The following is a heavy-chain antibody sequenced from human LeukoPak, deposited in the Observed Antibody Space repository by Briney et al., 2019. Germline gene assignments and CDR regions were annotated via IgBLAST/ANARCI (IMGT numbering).Heavy chain of an antibody. V-gene: IGHV5-51*01. D-gene: IGHD3-10*02. CDR2: IYPGDSDT. CDR3: ARHVSVRGRGYYYYMDV. Sequence: GEPLKISCKGSGYSFTSYWIGWARQMPGKGLEGMGIIYPGDSDTRYRPPFQGQVPISADKSISPAYLQWSSLKASDPAMNYCARHVSVRGRGYYYYMDVWGKGTTVTISS. J-gene: IGHJ6*03. CDR1: GYSFTSYW.